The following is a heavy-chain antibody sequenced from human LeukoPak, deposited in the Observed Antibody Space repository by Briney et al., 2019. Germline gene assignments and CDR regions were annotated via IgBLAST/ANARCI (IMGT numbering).Heavy chain of an antibody. CDR3: AKDHYYGSGSYSRWVYFDY. D-gene: IGHD3-10*01. Sequence: GGSLRLSCAASGFTFDDYTMHWVRQAPGKGLEWVSLISWDGGSTYYADSVKGRFTISRDNSKNSLYFQMNSLRTEDTALYFCAKDHYYGSGSYSRWVYFDYWGQGTLVTVSS. V-gene: IGHV3-43*01. CDR1: GFTFDDYT. CDR2: ISWDGGST. J-gene: IGHJ4*02.